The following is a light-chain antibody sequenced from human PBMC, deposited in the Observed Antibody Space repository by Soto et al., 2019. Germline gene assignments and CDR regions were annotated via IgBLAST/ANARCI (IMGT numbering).Light chain of an antibody. Sequence: DIQMTQSPSTLSASVGDSVTITCRASQSISSWLAGYQQKPGKAPKVLIYKASSLKSGVPSRFSGSGSGTEFTLTISSLQPDDFATYYCQQYNSSPLTFGGGTKVEIK. J-gene: IGKJ4*01. V-gene: IGKV1-5*03. CDR3: QQYNSSPLT. CDR2: KAS. CDR1: QSISSW.